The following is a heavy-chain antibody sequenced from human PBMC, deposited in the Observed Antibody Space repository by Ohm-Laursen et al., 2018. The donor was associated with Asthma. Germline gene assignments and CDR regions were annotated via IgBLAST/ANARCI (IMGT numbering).Heavy chain of an antibody. V-gene: IGHV3-21*01. Sequence: SLRLSCSASGFTFSSYSMSWVRQAPGKGLEWATSISTASSFIYYADSVRGRFTTSRDNARNSVYLQMNSRRAEDTALYYCARIGPEWELPGREYSLHHWGEGTLVTVSS. D-gene: IGHD1-26*01. CDR2: ISTASSFI. J-gene: IGHJ1*01. CDR1: GFTFSSYS. CDR3: ARIGPEWELPGREYSLHH.